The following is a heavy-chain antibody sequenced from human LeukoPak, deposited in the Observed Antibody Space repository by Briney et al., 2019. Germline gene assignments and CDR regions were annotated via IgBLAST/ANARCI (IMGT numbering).Heavy chain of an antibody. V-gene: IGHV4-39*07. CDR2: INHSGSA. CDR3: ASVYDSSGYYPF. CDR1: GGSVSSGSYY. Sequence: PSETLSLTCTVSGGSVSSGSYYWSWIRQPPGKGLEYIGEINHSGSANYNPSLKSRVTISVDTSKNQFSLKLRSVTAADTAVYYCASVYDSSGYYPFWGQGTLVTVSS. J-gene: IGHJ4*02. D-gene: IGHD3-22*01.